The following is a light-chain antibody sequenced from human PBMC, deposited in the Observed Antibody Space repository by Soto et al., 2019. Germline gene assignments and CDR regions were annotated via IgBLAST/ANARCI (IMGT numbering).Light chain of an antibody. V-gene: IGKV4-1*01. J-gene: IGKJ1*01. Sequence: DIMMTQSPDSLAVSLGEGATINCNSSQSVLYSSNNRNYLAWYQQKPGLPPKLLIYWASTRESGVPDRFSGSGSGTDFTLTISSLQAEDVAVYYCQQYYSTPRTFGQGTKVEIK. CDR3: QQYYSTPRT. CDR2: WAS. CDR1: QSVLYSSNNRNY.